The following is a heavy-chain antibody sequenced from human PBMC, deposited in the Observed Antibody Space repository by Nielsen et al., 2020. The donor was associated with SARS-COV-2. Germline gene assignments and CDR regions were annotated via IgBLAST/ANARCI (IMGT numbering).Heavy chain of an antibody. J-gene: IGHJ6*02. Sequence: SETLSLTCAVYGGAFSDYYWTWIRQPPGRGLEWIGEIDHSGSTNYDPSLKSRVSISMDTSKNQFSLNLYSVAAADTAMYFYSRKVRSGGWKGGRRSYYNAMDVWGQGTTVTVSS. D-gene: IGHD6-19*01. V-gene: IGHV4-34*01. CDR1: GGAFSDYY. CDR2: IDHSGST. CDR3: SRKVRSGGWKGGRRSYYNAMDV.